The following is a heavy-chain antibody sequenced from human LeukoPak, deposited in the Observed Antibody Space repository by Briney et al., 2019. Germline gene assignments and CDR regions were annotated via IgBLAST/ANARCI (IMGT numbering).Heavy chain of an antibody. Sequence: GESLKISCKGSGYSFTSYWIGWVRQMPGKSLEWMGIIYPGDSDTRYSPSFQGQVTISADKSISTAYLQWSSLKASDTAMYYCARSFTVTTAALGYCGQGTLVTVSS. CDR1: GYSFTSYW. V-gene: IGHV5-51*01. J-gene: IGHJ4*02. CDR3: ARSFTVTTAALGY. CDR2: IYPGDSDT. D-gene: IGHD4-17*01.